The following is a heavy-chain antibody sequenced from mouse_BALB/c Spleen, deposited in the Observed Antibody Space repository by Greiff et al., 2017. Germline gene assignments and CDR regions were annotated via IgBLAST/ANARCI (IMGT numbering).Heavy chain of an antibody. V-gene: IGHV2-6-7*01. J-gene: IGHJ4*01. Sequence: ENVVESGPGLVAPSQSLSITCTVSGFSLTGYGVNWVRQPPGKGLEWLGMIWGDGSTDYNSALKSRLSISKDNSKSQVFLKMNSLQTDDTARYYCARDRAYYGNYGDAMDYWGQGTSVTVSS. CDR3: ARDRAYYGNYGDAMDY. CDR2: IWGDGST. CDR1: GFSLTGYG. D-gene: IGHD2-10*01.